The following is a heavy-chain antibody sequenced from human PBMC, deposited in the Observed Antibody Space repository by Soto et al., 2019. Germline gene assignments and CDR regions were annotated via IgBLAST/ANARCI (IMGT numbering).Heavy chain of an antibody. V-gene: IGHV3-23*01. Sequence: EVQLLESGGGLVQPGGSPRLSCAASGFTFSSHAMSWVRQAPGKGLEWVSTISGSGGSTYYADSVRGRFTISRDNSKNTLYLQINSLRAEDTAVFYCAKARRTLAGNFYYCGLDVWGQGTTVTVSS. CDR3: AKARRTLAGNFYYCGLDV. D-gene: IGHD6-19*01. CDR2: ISGSGGST. CDR1: GFTFSSHA. J-gene: IGHJ6*02.